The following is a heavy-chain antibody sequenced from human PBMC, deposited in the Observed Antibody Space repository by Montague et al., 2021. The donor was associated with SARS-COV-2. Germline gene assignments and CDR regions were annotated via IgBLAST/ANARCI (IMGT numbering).Heavy chain of an antibody. CDR3: ARGMRRPYYYYYGMDV. CDR2: INHSGST. V-gene: IGHV4-34*01. J-gene: IGHJ6*02. CDR1: GGSFSGYY. Sequence: SETLSLTCAVYGGSFSGYYWTWIGQPPGKGLEWIGEINHSGSTNYNPSLKSRVTISVDTSKNQFSLKLSSVTAADTAVYYCARGMRRPYYYYYGMDVWGQGTTVTVSS.